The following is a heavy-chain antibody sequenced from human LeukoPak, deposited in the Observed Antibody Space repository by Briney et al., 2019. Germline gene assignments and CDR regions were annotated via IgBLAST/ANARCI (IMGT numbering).Heavy chain of an antibody. Sequence: HPGGSLRLSCAASGFTFSSYWMSWVRQAPGKGLEWVANIKQDGSEKYYVDSVKGRFTISRDNAKNSLYLQMNSLRAEDTAVYYCARESYDYVWGSYRYNHFDYWGQGTLVTVSS. CDR3: ARESYDYVWGSYRYNHFDY. V-gene: IGHV3-7*01. J-gene: IGHJ4*02. D-gene: IGHD3-16*02. CDR1: GFTFSSYW. CDR2: IKQDGSEK.